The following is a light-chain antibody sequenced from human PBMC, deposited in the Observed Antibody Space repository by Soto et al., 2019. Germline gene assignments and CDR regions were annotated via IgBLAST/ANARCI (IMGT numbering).Light chain of an antibody. J-gene: IGKJ4*01. V-gene: IGKV3-20*01. CDR3: QQYGDSPLT. CDR2: GAS. Sequence: EIVLTQSPGTLSLSPGERATLSCRASQSVSSATYLAWYQQKPGQAPRLLIYGASSRAAGIPDRFSGSGSGTDFTLTISRLDPEDFAVYYCQQYGDSPLTFGGGTKVETK. CDR1: QSVSSATY.